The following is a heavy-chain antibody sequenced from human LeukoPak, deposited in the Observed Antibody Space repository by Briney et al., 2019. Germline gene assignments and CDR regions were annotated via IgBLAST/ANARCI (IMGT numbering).Heavy chain of an antibody. CDR3: ARGGGRGYYYYYMDV. Sequence: PSETLSLTCAVYGGSFSGYYWSWIRQPPGKGLEWIGEINHSGSTNYNPSLKSRVTMSVDTSKNQFSLKLSSVTAADTAVYYCARGGGRGYYYYYMDVWGKGTTVTISS. CDR1: GGSFSGYY. J-gene: IGHJ6*03. D-gene: IGHD2-15*01. CDR2: INHSGST. V-gene: IGHV4-34*01.